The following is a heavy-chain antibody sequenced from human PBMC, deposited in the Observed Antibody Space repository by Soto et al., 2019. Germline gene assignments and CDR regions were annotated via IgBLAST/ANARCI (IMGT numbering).Heavy chain of an antibody. CDR3: AKLAVTGTYHDYYYYGLDL. Sequence: GGSLRLSCAASGFTFSSYAMSWVRQAPGKGLEWVSTISGSGGSADHADSVKGRFTISRDNSKNTLYLQMNSLRAEDTAVYYCAKLAVTGTYHDYYYYGLDLWGQGTTVTVSS. V-gene: IGHV3-23*01. D-gene: IGHD1-26*01. J-gene: IGHJ6*02. CDR2: ISGSGGSA. CDR1: GFTFSSYA.